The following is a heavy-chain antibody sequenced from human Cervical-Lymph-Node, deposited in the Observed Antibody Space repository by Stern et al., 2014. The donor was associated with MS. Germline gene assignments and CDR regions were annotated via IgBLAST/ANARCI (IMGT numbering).Heavy chain of an antibody. D-gene: IGHD1-26*01. J-gene: IGHJ4*02. V-gene: IGHV7-4-1*02. CDR2: INTNTGIP. CDR3: ARLRVGNITPDY. Sequence: QVQLVQSGSELKKPGASVKVSCKASGYTFTHYGINWVRQAPGQVLEWMGWINTNTGIPTDAQAFTGRFVFSFDASVSTAYLHISSLKADDTAIYYCARLRVGNITPDYWGPGTLVTVSS. CDR1: GYTFTHYG.